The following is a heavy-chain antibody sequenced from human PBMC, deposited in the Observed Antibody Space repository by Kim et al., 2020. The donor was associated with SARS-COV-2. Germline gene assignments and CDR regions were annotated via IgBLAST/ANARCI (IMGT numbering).Heavy chain of an antibody. D-gene: IGHD3-10*01. Sequence: ASVKVSCKVSGYTLTELSMHWVRQAPGKGLEWMGGFDPEDGETIYAQKFQGRVTMTEDTSTDTAYMELSSLRSEDTAVYYCAVAPAYYYGSGRDNWFDPWGKGTLVTVS. CDR2: FDPEDGET. V-gene: IGHV1-24*01. CDR3: AVAPAYYYGSGRDNWFDP. CDR1: GYTLTELS. J-gene: IGHJ5*02.